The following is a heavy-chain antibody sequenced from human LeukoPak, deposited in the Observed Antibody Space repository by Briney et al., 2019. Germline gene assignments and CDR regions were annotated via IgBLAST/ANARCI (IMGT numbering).Heavy chain of an antibody. J-gene: IGHJ6*02. CDR2: ISGGGVTT. CDR1: GFTFGDYW. D-gene: IGHD3-16*01. Sequence: GGSLRLSCVASGFTFGDYWMHWVRQAPGKGLEWVSGISGGGVTTYYADSVKGRFTISRDNSKNTLYLQMNSLRADDTAIYYCARNQQLGGHSYYYYGMDVWGQGTTVTVSS. V-gene: IGHV3-23*01. CDR3: ARNQQLGGHSYYYYGMDV.